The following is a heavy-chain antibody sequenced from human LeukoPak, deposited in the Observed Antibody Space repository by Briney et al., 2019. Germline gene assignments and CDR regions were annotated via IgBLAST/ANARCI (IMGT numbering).Heavy chain of an antibody. CDR3: ARVGDGYCSGGSCYHWFDP. J-gene: IGHJ5*02. V-gene: IGHV4-59*01. D-gene: IGHD2-15*01. CDR2: IYYSGST. Sequence: PSETLSLTCTVSGGSISSYYWSWIRQPPGKGLEWIGYIYYSGSTNYNPSLKSRVTISVDTSKNQFSLKLSSVTAADTAVYYCARVGDGYCSGGSCYHWFDPWGQGTLVTVSS. CDR1: GGSISSYY.